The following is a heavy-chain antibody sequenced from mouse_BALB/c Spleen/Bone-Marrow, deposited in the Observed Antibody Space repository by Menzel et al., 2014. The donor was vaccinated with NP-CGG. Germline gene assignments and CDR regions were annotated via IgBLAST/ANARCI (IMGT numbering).Heavy chain of an antibody. CDR2: IWGGGST. J-gene: IGHJ3*01. D-gene: IGHD2-4*01. CDR3: ARIYFDFDGFAY. V-gene: IGHV2-6-5*01. CDR1: GFSLTDCG. Sequence: QVQLQQLGPGLVAPSQSLSITCTVSGFSLTDCGISWIRQPPGKGLEWLGVIWGGGSTYYNSALKSRLSISKDNSKSQVFLKMNSLQTDDTAMHYCARIYFDFDGFAYWGQGTLVTVSA.